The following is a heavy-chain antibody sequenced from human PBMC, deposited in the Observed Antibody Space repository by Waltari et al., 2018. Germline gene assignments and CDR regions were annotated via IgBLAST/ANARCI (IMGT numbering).Heavy chain of an antibody. D-gene: IGHD3-3*01. CDR2: ISAYNGNT. CDR1: GYTFTSYG. J-gene: IGHJ3*02. V-gene: IGHV1-18*01. Sequence: QVQLVQSGAEVKKPGASVKVSCKASGYTFTSYGISWVRQAPGQGLEWMGWISAYNGNTNYAQKLQGRVTMTTDTSTSTAYMELRSLRSDDTAVYYCARDRRSIFGMSLGARDAFDIWGQGTMVTVSS. CDR3: ARDRRSIFGMSLGARDAFDI.